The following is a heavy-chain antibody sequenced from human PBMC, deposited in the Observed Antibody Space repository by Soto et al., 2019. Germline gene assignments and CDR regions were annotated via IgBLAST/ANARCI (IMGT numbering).Heavy chain of an antibody. CDR3: AKGNSWSPALVLDI. CDR1: GFTFSDYA. CDR2: ISGSGGIT. V-gene: IGHV3-23*01. J-gene: IGHJ3*02. D-gene: IGHD1-7*01. Sequence: GGSLRLSCAASGFTFSDYAMSWVRQAPGKGLEWVSAISGSGGITSNADSVKGRFTISRDSSKNTLYLQMNSLRAEDTAVYYCAKGNSWSPALVLDIWGQGTMVTVS.